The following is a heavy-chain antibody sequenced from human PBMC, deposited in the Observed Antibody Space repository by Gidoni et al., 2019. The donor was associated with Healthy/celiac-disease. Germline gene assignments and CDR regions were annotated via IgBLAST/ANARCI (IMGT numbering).Heavy chain of an antibody. CDR3: ARGVPVIVVVVRSPVYGMDV. D-gene: IGHD2-15*01. CDR2: INHSGST. CDR1: GGSFTCYS. J-gene: IGHJ6*02. V-gene: IGHV4-34*01. Sequence: QVQLQQWGAGLLQPSETLSLTCAVYGGSFTCYSWSWIRQPPGKGLEWIGEINHSGSTNYNPSLKSRVTISVDTSKNQFSLKLSSVTAADTAVYYCARGVPVIVVVVRSPVYGMDVWGQGTTVTVSS.